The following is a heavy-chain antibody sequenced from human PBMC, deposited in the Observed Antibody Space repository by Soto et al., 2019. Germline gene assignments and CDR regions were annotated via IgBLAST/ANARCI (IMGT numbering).Heavy chain of an antibody. CDR3: AKDLVPQYYYDSSGYYPTINDY. J-gene: IGHJ4*02. D-gene: IGHD3-22*01. CDR2: ISYDGSNK. V-gene: IGHV3-30*18. Sequence: QVQLVESGGGVVQPGRSLRLSCAASGFTFSSYGMHWVRQAPGKGLEWVAVISYDGSNKYYADSVKGRFTISRDNSKNTLYLQMSSLRAEDTAVYYCAKDLVPQYYYDSSGYYPTINDYWGQGTLVTVSS. CDR1: GFTFSSYG.